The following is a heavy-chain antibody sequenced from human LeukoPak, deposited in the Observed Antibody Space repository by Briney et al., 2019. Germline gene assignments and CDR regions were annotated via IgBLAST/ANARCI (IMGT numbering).Heavy chain of an antibody. Sequence: GSLRLSCAASGFTFSSYGMSWIRQPPGKGLEWIGYIYYSGSTNYNPSLKSRVTISVDTSKNQFSLKLSSVTAADTAVYYCARVDGYRYYYYYYYMDVWGKGTTVTVSS. CDR1: GFTFSSYG. V-gene: IGHV4-59*01. D-gene: IGHD5-24*01. CDR2: IYYSGST. J-gene: IGHJ6*03. CDR3: ARVDGYRYYYYYYYMDV.